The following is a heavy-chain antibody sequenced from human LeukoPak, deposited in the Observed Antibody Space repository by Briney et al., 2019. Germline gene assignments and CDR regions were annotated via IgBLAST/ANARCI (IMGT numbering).Heavy chain of an antibody. D-gene: IGHD2-2*02. CDR2: ISYDGSNK. Sequence: GRSLRLSCAASGFTFSSYAMHWVRQAPGKGLEWVAVISYDGSNKYYADSVKGRFTISRDNSKNTLYLQMNSLRAEDTAVYYCASNSFVVPAAIGMSDYYYMDVWGKGTTVTVSS. CDR1: GFTFSSYA. J-gene: IGHJ6*03. CDR3: ASNSFVVPAAIGMSDYYYMDV. V-gene: IGHV3-30-3*01.